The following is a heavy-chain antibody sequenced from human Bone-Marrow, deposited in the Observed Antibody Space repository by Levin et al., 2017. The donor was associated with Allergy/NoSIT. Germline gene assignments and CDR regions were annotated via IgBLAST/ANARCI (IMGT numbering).Heavy chain of an antibody. CDR2: IYHTGSA. J-gene: IGHJ4*02. CDR3: ARGRSFGYRRYFDY. V-gene: IGHV4-30-4*01. Sequence: SQTLSLTCTVSGGSISSGDYYWSWIRQPPGKGLDWIGYIYHTGSADCDPSLKSRVTMSVDTSKNQFSLQLTSLTAADTAVYYCARGRSFGYRRYFDYRGQGTLVTVSS. D-gene: IGHD5-18*01. CDR1: GGSISSGDYY.